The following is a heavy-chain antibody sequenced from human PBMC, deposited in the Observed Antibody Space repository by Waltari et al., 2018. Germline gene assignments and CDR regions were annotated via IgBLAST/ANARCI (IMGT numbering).Heavy chain of an antibody. CDR1: GGHLSGSH. J-gene: IGHJ4*02. CDR3: ARGNPYYYDSSGYYY. V-gene: IGHV4-34*01. Sequence: QVQLQQWGPALLQPSETLSPTCAVYGGHLSGSHWAWIRPPPGKVLEWIGELNHSGSTNYYPSLKSRLTISVDTSKNQFSLKLSSVTAADTAVYYCARGNPYYYDSSGYYYWGQGTLVTVSS. CDR2: LNHSGST. D-gene: IGHD3-22*01.